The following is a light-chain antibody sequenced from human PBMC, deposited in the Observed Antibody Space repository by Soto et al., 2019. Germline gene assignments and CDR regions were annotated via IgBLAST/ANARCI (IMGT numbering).Light chain of an antibody. CDR2: DVS. V-gene: IGLV2-14*01. CDR1: SSDVGGYNY. CDR3: SLYTSSSTLGV. Sequence: QSALTQPASVSGSPGQSITISCTGTSSDVGGYNYVSWYQQHPGKAPKLMIYDVSNRPSGVSNRFSGSKSGNTASLTISGLQAEDEADYYCSLYTSSSTLGVFGTGTKVTVL. J-gene: IGLJ1*01.